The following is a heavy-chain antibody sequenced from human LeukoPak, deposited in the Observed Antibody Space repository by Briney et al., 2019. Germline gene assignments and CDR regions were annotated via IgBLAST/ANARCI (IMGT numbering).Heavy chain of an antibody. CDR2: FDPEDGET. CDR1: GYTLTELS. V-gene: IGHV1-24*01. J-gene: IGHJ5*02. CDR3: ATDHMITFGGVIAH. D-gene: IGHD3-16*01. Sequence: ASVKVSCKVSGYTLTELSMHWVRQAPGKGLEWMGGFDPEDGETIYAQKFQGRVTMTEDTSTDTAYMELSSLRSEDTAVYYCATDHMITFGGVIAHWGQGTLVTVSS.